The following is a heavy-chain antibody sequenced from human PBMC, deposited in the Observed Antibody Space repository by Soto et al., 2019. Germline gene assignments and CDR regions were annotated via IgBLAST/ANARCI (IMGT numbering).Heavy chain of an antibody. CDR3: ARGGGNGDAFDV. CDR1: GYSISSSNW. J-gene: IGHJ3*01. Sequence: QVQLQESGPRLVKPSDTLSLTCAVSGYSISSSNWWGWIRQPPGKGLEWLGYIHYSGTTYDNPSLNSRVTMSVDTSKNKFTLKLSSVTAVDTALYYCARGGGNGDAFDVWGQGTLVTVSS. D-gene: IGHD2-15*01. V-gene: IGHV4-28*03. CDR2: IHYSGTT.